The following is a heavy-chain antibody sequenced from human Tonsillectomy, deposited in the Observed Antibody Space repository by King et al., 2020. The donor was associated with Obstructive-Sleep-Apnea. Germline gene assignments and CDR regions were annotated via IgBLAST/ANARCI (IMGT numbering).Heavy chain of an antibody. J-gene: IGHJ6*02. V-gene: IGHV4-59*08. CDR3: ARTVVTDYYYYYYGMDV. D-gene: IGHD4-23*01. CDR1: GGSISSYY. CDR2: IYYSGST. Sequence: QLQESGPGLVKPSETLSLTCTVSGGSISSYYWSWIRQPPGKGLEWIGYIYYSGSTNYNPSLKSRVTISVDTSNNQFSLKLSSVTAADTAVYYCARTVVTDYYYYYYGMDVWGQGTTVTVSS.